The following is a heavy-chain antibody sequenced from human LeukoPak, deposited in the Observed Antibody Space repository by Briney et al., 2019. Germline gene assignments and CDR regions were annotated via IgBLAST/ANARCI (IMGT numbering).Heavy chain of an antibody. CDR2: IIPILGIA. CDR1: GYTFTEYH. CDR3: ARHLTVLRFLEWVPAQGY. V-gene: IGHV1-69*02. Sequence: SVKVSCKASGYTFTEYHLHWVRQAPGQGLEWMGRIIPILGIANYAQKFQGRVTITADKSTSTAYMELSRLRSDDTAVYYCARHLTVLRFLEWVPAQGYWGQGTLVTVSS. D-gene: IGHD3-3*01. J-gene: IGHJ4*02.